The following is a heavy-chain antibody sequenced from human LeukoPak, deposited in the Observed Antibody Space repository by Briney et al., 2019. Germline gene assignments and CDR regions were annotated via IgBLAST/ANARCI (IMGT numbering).Heavy chain of an antibody. D-gene: IGHD6-13*01. J-gene: IGHJ5*02. Sequence: SETLSLTCTVTGGSVISDNYYRSWIRQPPGKGLEWIGYIYNSGSTNYSPSLKSRVTMSADTSKNQLSLKLSAVTAADTAVYYCARGRFSSSWYIFDPWGQGALVTVSS. CDR3: ARGRFSSSWYIFDP. CDR2: IYNSGST. CDR1: GGSVISDNYY. V-gene: IGHV4-61*01.